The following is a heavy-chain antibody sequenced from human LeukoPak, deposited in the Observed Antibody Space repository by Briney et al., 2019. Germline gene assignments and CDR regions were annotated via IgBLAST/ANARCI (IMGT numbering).Heavy chain of an antibody. CDR3: ARLYCSGGSCSDY. CDR2: MDGDGSSI. CDR1: GFTFSSYW. Sequence: PGGSLRLSCAASGFTFSSYWMHWVRQPPGKGLLWVARMDGDGSSISYADSVKGRFTISRDNAKNTLYLQMNSLRAEDTAVYYCARLYCSGGSCSDYWGQGTLVTVSS. V-gene: IGHV3-74*01. J-gene: IGHJ4*02. D-gene: IGHD2-15*01.